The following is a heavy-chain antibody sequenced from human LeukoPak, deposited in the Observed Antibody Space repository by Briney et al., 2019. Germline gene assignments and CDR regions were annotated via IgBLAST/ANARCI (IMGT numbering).Heavy chain of an antibody. V-gene: IGHV1-24*01. D-gene: IGHD2-2*02. CDR1: GYTLTELS. CDR2: FDPEDGET. J-gene: IGHJ4*02. CDR3: AREMGVVPTAIPTVDS. Sequence: GASVKVSCKVSGYTLTELSMHWVRQAPGKGLEWMGGFDPEDGETIYAQKFQGRVTMTEDTSTDTAYMELSSLRSEDTAVYYCAREMGVVPTAIPTVDSWGQGTLVTVSS.